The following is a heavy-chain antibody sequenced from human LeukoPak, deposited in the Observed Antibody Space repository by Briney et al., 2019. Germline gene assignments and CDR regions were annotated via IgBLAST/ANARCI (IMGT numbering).Heavy chain of an antibody. CDR2: INHSGST. Sequence: PSETLSLTCAVYGVSFSGYYWSWLRQPPGKGLEWIGEINHSGSTNYNPSLKSRVTISVDTSKNQFSLKLSSVTAADTAVYYCARTTEGGYTYDYFYYYYMDVWGKGTTVTISS. CDR3: ARTTEGGYTYDYFYYYYMDV. J-gene: IGHJ6*03. CDR1: GVSFSGYY. D-gene: IGHD5-18*01. V-gene: IGHV4-34*01.